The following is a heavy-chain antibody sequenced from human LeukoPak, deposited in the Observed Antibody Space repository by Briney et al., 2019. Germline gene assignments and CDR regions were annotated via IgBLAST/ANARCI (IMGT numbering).Heavy chain of an antibody. D-gene: IGHD1-20*01. CDR1: GYTFADYY. V-gene: IGHV1-69-2*01. Sequence: ATVKISCKTSGYTFADYYIHWEPQAPGKGLQWMGRIDPADDKTKFSGKFQARVTITADTSTATAYMELSSLRSDDTAVYYCARDTSITSALWGQGTLVTVSS. CDR2: IDPADDKT. CDR3: ARDTSITSAL. J-gene: IGHJ4*02.